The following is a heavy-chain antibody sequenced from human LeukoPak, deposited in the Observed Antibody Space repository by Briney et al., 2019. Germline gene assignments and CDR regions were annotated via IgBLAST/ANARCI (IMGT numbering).Heavy chain of an antibody. V-gene: IGHV4-30-2*01. CDR1: GGSISSGGYS. J-gene: IGHJ4*02. CDR3: ARGGALTNFDY. Sequence: PSETLSLTCAVSGGSISSGGYSWSWIRQPPGKGLEWIGYIYHSGSTYYNPSLKSRVTISVDRSKNQFSLKLSSVTAADTAVYYCARGGALTNFDYWGQGTLVTVSS. D-gene: IGHD1-26*01. CDR2: IYHSGST.